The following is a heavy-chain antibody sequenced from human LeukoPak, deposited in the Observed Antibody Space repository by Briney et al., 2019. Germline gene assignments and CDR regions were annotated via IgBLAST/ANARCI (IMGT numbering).Heavy chain of an antibody. Sequence: GGSLRLSCAASGFTFSSYGMSWVRQAPGKGLEWVSVISSSGGSTYHADSVEGRFTISRDNSRNTLYLQMNSLRAEDTAVYYCAKGGSAYCTNGVCSPRVVAAIDYWGQGALVTVSS. J-gene: IGHJ4*02. V-gene: IGHV3-23*01. CDR2: ISSSGGST. CDR1: GFTFSSYG. CDR3: AKGGSAYCTNGVCSPRVVAAIDY. D-gene: IGHD2-8*01.